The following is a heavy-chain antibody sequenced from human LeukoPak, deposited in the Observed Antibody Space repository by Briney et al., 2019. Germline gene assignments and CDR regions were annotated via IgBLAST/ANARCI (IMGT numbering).Heavy chain of an antibody. CDR1: GFTFGSYE. CDR3: AKDKTTRSYYYYMDV. V-gene: IGHV3-48*03. CDR2: ISSSGSTI. J-gene: IGHJ6*03. Sequence: GGSLRLSCEASGFTFGSYEMNWVRQAPGKGLEWVSYISSSGSTIYYADSVKGRFTISRDNSKNTLYLQMNSLRAEDTAVYYCAKDKTTRSYYYYMDVWGKGTTVTISS. D-gene: IGHD1-7*01.